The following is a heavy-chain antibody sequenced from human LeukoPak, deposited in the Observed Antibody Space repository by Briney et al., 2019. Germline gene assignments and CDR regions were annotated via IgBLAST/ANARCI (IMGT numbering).Heavy chain of an antibody. Sequence: SETLSLTCTVSGGSISRYYWSWIRQPPGKGLEFIGYIYYIGNTNYNPSLKSRVTILLDTSKNQFSLKLMSVTPADTAVYYCVRNPPPLDSGGVDVWGQGTTVTVSS. CDR1: GGSISRYY. V-gene: IGHV4-59*01. D-gene: IGHD3-9*01. J-gene: IGHJ6*02. CDR3: VRNPPPLDSGGVDV. CDR2: IYYIGNT.